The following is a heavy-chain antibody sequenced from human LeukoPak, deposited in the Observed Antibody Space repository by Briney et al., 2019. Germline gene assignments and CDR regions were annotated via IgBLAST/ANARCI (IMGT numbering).Heavy chain of an antibody. J-gene: IGHJ6*02. CDR2: ISGGGDST. D-gene: IGHD1-14*01. Sequence: GGSLRLSCAASGFIFSSYAMSWVRQAPGKGLEWVSAISGGGDSTYYADSVKGRFTISRDNSKNTLYLQMNSLRAEDTAVYYCATPDGFHYHYSGMDVWGQGTTVTVSS. CDR1: GFIFSSYA. CDR3: ATPDGFHYHYSGMDV. V-gene: IGHV3-23*01.